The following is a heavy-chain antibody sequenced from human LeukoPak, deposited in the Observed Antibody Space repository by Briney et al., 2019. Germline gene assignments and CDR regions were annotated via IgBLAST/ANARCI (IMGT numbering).Heavy chain of an antibody. J-gene: IGHJ4*02. CDR3: ARVGHTSGWDFDY. V-gene: IGHV1-2*02. D-gene: IGHD6-19*01. Sequence: ASVKVSCKASGYTFTGHYIHSVRQAPGPGLEWMGFINPNSGGTNYAQKFQGRVTMTRDTSITTAYMELRRVTSDDTAVYYCARVGHTSGWDFDYWGQGTLVTVSS. CDR2: INPNSGGT. CDR1: GYTFTGHY.